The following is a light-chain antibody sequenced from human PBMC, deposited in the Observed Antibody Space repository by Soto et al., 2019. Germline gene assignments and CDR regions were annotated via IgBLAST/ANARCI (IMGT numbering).Light chain of an antibody. CDR2: DVS. CDR1: SSDIGGYNY. Sequence: QSVLTQPRSVSGSPGQSVTISCTGTSSDIGGYNYVSWYQQHPGKAPKLMSYDVSKRPSGVPDRFSGSKSGNTASLTISGLQAEDEADYYCCSYAGSYTFPYVFGTGTKVTVL. CDR3: CSYAGSYTFPYV. J-gene: IGLJ1*01. V-gene: IGLV2-11*01.